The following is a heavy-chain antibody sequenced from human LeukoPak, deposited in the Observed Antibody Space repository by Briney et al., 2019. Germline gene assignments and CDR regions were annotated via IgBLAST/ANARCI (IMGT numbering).Heavy chain of an antibody. J-gene: IGHJ6*03. CDR3: ARRPRDFWSGPYYYMDV. CDR2: IYTSGSP. D-gene: IGHD3-3*01. V-gene: IGHV4-4*07. Sequence: SETLSLTCTVSAGSIRKYYWSWIRQPAGKGLEWIGRIYTSGSPNYNPSLKSRVTMSLDTSKNQFSLKLSSVTAADTAVYYCARRPRDFWSGPYYYMDVWGKGTTVTVSS. CDR1: AGSIRKYY.